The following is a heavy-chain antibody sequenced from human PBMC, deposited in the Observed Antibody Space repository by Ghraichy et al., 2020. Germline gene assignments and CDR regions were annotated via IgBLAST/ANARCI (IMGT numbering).Heavy chain of an antibody. D-gene: IGHD1/OR15-1a*01. CDR1: GDSVSRFY. CDR2: IYYGGSS. J-gene: IGHJ6*02. CDR3: ARWRNNMDV. Sequence: SETQSLTCSVSGDSVSRFYWSWVRQPPGKGLEWIGYIYYGGSSMYNPSVKSRVTMSIDTSKNQFSLNLRSVTAADTAIYYCARWRNNMDVWGQGTTVIVSS. V-gene: IGHV4-59*02.